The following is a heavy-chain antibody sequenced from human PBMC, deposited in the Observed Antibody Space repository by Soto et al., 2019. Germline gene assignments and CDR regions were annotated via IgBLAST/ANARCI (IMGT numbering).Heavy chain of an antibody. Sequence: QITLNESGPTQVKPRQTLTLTCTFSGFSLTTSGVGVGWIRQSPGKAPEWLALIYWDDDKRYSTSLKSRLTITKAPSKNQVVLTMADLDPADTATYYCAHRVLRTVFGLVTTTAIYFDFWGQGTPVAVSS. CDR2: IYWDDDK. J-gene: IGHJ4*02. V-gene: IGHV2-5*02. D-gene: IGHD3-3*01. CDR3: AHRVLRTVFGLVTTTAIYFDF. CDR1: GFSLTTSGVG.